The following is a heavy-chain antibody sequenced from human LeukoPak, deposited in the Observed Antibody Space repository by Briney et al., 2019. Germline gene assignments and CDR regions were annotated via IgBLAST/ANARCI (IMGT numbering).Heavy chain of an antibody. Sequence: GGSLRLSCAASGFTFSSYSMNWVRQAPGKGLEWVSVIYSGGSTYYADSVKGQFTISRDNSKNTLYLQMNSLRAEDTAVYYCARESYSSGDAFDIWGQGTMVTVSS. D-gene: IGHD6-25*01. CDR1: GFTFSSYS. CDR3: ARESYSSGDAFDI. V-gene: IGHV3-53*01. CDR2: IYSGGST. J-gene: IGHJ3*02.